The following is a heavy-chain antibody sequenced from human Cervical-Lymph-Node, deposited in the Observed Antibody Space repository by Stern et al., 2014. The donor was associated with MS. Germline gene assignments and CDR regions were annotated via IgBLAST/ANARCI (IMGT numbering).Heavy chain of an antibody. Sequence: VHLVESGGGVVQPGRSLRLSCAASGFTFSSYGMHWVRQAPGKGLEWVAVIWYDGSNKYYADSVKGRFTISRDNSKNTLYLQMNSLRAEDTAVYYCARYSGSYGVYYFDYWGQGTLVTVSS. CDR3: ARYSGSYGVYYFDY. CDR2: IWYDGSNK. CDR1: GFTFSSYG. J-gene: IGHJ4*02. V-gene: IGHV3-33*01. D-gene: IGHD1-26*01.